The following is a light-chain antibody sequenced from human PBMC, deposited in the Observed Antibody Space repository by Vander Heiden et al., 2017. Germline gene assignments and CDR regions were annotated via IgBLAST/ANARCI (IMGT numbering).Light chain of an antibody. CDR3: QQRYSYDRVT. CDR1: QGISSY. Sequence: DIQLTQSPSFLSASVVDRVTITCLASQGISSYLAWYQQKQGKAPKLLIYAASTCQSGVPSRFSGSGYGKEVTLTTSSRQQEDFGPSYCQQRYSYDRVTFGPGTKVEIK. CDR2: AAS. J-gene: IGKJ3*01. V-gene: IGKV1-9*01.